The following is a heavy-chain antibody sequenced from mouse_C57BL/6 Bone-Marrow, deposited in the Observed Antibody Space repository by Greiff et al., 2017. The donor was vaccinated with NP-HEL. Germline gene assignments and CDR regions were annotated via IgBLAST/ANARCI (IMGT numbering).Heavy chain of an antibody. V-gene: IGHV1-81*01. Sequence: QVQLQQSGAELARPGASVKLSCKASGYTFTSYGISWVKQRTGQGLEWIGEIYPRSGNTYYNEKFKGKATLTADKSSSTAYMELRSLTSEDSAVYFCARRVGRGPLFACWGQGTLVTVSA. D-gene: IGHD4-1*01. CDR1: GYTFTSYG. CDR2: IYPRSGNT. CDR3: ARRVGRGPLFAC. J-gene: IGHJ3*01.